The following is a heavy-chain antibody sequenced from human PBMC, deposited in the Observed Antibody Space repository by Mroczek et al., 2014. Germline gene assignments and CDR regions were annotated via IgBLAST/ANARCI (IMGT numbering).Heavy chain of an antibody. D-gene: IGHD2-15*01. J-gene: IGHJ4*02. CDR1: GFTFNTYA. Sequence: VQLVESGGGLVQPGGSLRLSCAVSGFTFNTYAMGWVRQAPGKGLEWVSGISATSAYTYYADSVKGRFTISRDNSKNTLDLQMNSLRAEDTAIYYCTKDRRKDSRFSYFDYWARGPWSPSPQ. CDR3: TKDRRKDSRFSYFDY. CDR2: ISATSAYT. V-gene: IGHV3-23*04.